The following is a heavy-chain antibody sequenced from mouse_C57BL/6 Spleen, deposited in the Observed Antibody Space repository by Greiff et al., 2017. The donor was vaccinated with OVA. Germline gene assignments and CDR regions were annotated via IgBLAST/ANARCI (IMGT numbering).Heavy chain of an antibody. CDR3: ARVYYYGSSFFDY. V-gene: IGHV3-6*01. D-gene: IGHD1-1*01. CDR2: ISYDGSN. J-gene: IGHJ2*01. CDR1: GYSITSGYY. Sequence: EVKLVESGPGLVKPSQSLSLTCSVTGYSITSGYYWNWIRQFPGNKLEWMGYISYDGSNNYNPSLKNRISITRDTSKNQFFLKLNSVTTEDTATYYCARVYYYGSSFFDYWGQGTTLTVSS.